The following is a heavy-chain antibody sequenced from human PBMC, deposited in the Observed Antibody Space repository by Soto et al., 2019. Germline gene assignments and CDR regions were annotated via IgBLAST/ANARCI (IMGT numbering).Heavy chain of an antibody. CDR3: ARGGIAADGFLYWYFDL. D-gene: IGHD6-13*01. V-gene: IGHV3-48*03. CDR1: GFTFSSYE. CDR2: ISSSGSTI. Sequence: VQLVESGGGLVQPGGSLRLSCAASGFTFSSYEMNCVRQAPGKGLELVSYISSSGSTIYYADSVKGRFTISRDNAKTSLYLQMNSLRAEDTAVYYCARGGIAADGFLYWYFDLWGRGTLVTVSS. J-gene: IGHJ2*01.